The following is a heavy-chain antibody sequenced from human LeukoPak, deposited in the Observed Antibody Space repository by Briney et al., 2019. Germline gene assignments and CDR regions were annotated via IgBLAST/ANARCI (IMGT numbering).Heavy chain of an antibody. Sequence: PSETPSLTCTASGGSISSYYWSWIRQPAGKGLEWIGEINHSGSTNYNPSLKSRGTISVDASKNQFSLKLSSVPAADTAADYCARKTPRFKITMGRGVITAGWFDPWGQGTLVTVSS. CDR3: ARKTPRFKITMGRGVITAGWFDP. J-gene: IGHJ5*02. D-gene: IGHD3-10*01. V-gene: IGHV4-34*01. CDR1: GGSISSYY. CDR2: INHSGST.